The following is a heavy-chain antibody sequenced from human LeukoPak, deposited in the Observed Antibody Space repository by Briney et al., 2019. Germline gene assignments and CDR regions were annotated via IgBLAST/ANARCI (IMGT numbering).Heavy chain of an antibody. CDR1: GFTFSSFA. Sequence: PGGSLRLSCAVSGFTFSSFAMSWVRQAPGKGLEWVSTISGSGGSTYYADSVKGRFTISRNNSKNTLYLQMNSLRAEDTAVYYCARGDLFDYWGQGTLVTVSS. CDR3: ARGDLFDY. D-gene: IGHD2-21*02. J-gene: IGHJ4*02. V-gene: IGHV3-23*01. CDR2: ISGSGGST.